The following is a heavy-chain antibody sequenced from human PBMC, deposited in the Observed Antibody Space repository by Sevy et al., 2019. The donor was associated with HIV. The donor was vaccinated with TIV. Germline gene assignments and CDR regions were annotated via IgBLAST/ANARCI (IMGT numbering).Heavy chain of an antibody. D-gene: IGHD3-3*01. CDR2: IDSDGSST. CDR1: GFTFSSYW. J-gene: IGHJ6*02. V-gene: IGHV3-74*01. Sequence: GGSLRLSCAASGFTFSSYWMHWVRQAPGKGLVWVSRIDSDGSSTSYADSVKGRFTISRDNAKNTLYLQMNSLRAEDTAFYYCSRDKEYYDFWSGYYTSFNYYYGMDVWGQWTTVTVSS. CDR3: SRDKEYYDFWSGYYTSFNYYYGMDV.